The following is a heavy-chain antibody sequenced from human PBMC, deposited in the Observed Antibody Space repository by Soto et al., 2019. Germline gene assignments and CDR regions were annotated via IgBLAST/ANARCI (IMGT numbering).Heavy chain of an antibody. CDR2: NYHSVST. CDR1: GGSISSCGYS. CDR3: ARVPDY. V-gene: IGHV4-30-2*01. Sequence: QLQLQESGSGLVKPSQTLSLTCAVSGGSISSCGYSWSWIRQPPGQGLEWIAYNYHSVSTYYNPSLKSRVTISVDRSKNQFSLKLSSVTASDTAGYYCARVPDYWGQGTLVTVSS. J-gene: IGHJ4*02.